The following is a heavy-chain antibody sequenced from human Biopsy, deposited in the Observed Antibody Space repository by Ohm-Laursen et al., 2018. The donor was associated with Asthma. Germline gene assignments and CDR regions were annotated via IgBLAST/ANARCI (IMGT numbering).Heavy chain of an antibody. V-gene: IGHV4-31*02. J-gene: IGHJ5*02. CDR3: ARTTYGDDGFDP. CDR2: IYYSGST. D-gene: IGHD4-17*01. Sequence: TLSLTCTVSGGSINIGDYYWSWIRQHPGKGLEWIGYIYYSGSTYYNPSLKSRVSILIDTSKYQFSLRLSSVTAADTAVYYCARTTYGDDGFDPWGQGTLVTVSS. CDR1: GGSINIGDYY.